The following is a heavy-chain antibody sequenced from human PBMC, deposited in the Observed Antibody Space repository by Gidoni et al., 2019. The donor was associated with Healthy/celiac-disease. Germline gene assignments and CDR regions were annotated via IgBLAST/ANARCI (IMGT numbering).Heavy chain of an antibody. CDR3: GWLLLTSGYFDY. J-gene: IGHJ4*02. D-gene: IGHD3-22*01. CDR2: IYYIGST. CDR1: GGSISSSSYY. Sequence: QLQLPESCPGLVKPSETLSLPCPVSGGSISSSSYYWGWIRQTPGKGLEWMGSIYYIGSTYYNPYLKSPFTISVDTSKNQFSLKLSAVTAADTAVYYCGWLLLTSGYFDYWGQGTLVTVSS. V-gene: IGHV4-39*01.